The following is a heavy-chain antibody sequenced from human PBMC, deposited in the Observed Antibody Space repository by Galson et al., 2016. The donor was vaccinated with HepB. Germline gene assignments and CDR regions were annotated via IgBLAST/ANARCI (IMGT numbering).Heavy chain of an antibody. CDR1: GFTFSTYA. CDR2: IKQDGSER. Sequence: SLRLSCAASGFTFSTYAMHWVRQAPGKGLEWVANIKQDGSERYYVDSVKGRFTISRDNAKNSLYLQMNSLRVEDTAVYYCAHAPNLYYFDNWGQGTLVTASS. D-gene: IGHD2-2*01. CDR3: AHAPNLYYFDN. J-gene: IGHJ4*02. V-gene: IGHV3-7*03.